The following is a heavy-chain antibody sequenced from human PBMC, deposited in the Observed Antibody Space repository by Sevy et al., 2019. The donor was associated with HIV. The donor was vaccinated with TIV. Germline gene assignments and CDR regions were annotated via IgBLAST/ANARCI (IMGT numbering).Heavy chain of an antibody. CDR1: GYTFTDYY. D-gene: IGHD2-2*01. CDR3: ARYCSSTSCYAPPFDY. CDR2: INPKSGGT. Sequence: ASVKVSCKASGYTFTDYYMHWVRQAPGQGLEWMGRINPKSGGTNYAQKFQGRVTRTRDTSISTAYMELSRLRSDDTAVYYCARYCSSTSCYAPPFDYWGQGTLVTVSS. V-gene: IGHV1-2*06. J-gene: IGHJ4*02.